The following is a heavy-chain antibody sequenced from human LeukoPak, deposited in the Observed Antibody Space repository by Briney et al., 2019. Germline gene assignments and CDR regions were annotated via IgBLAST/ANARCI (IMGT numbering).Heavy chain of an antibody. Sequence: SETLSLTCTVSGGSISSYYWSWIRQPPGKGLEWIGYIYYSGSTNYNPSLKSRVTISVDTSKNQFSLKLSSVTAADTAVYYCARGEIVVVPAASYSWFDPWGQGNLVTVSS. J-gene: IGHJ5*02. CDR2: IYYSGST. V-gene: IGHV4-59*01. CDR1: GGSISSYY. CDR3: ARGEIVVVPAASYSWFDP. D-gene: IGHD2-2*01.